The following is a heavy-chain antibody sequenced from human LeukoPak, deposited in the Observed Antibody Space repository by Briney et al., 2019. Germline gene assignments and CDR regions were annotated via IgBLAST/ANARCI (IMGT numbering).Heavy chain of an antibody. V-gene: IGHV4-34*01. CDR1: GGSISSYY. Sequence: SGPGLVKPSETLSLTCTVSGGSISSYYWSWIRQPPGKGLEWIGEINHSGSTNYNPSLKSRVTISVDTSKNQFSLKLSSVTAADTAVYYCARVGQDNKKHYYYYYGMDVWGQGTTVTVSS. J-gene: IGHJ6*02. D-gene: IGHD1-1*01. CDR2: INHSGST. CDR3: ARVGQDNKKHYYYYYGMDV.